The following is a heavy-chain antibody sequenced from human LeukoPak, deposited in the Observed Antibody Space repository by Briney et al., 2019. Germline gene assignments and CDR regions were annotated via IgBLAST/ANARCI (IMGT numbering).Heavy chain of an antibody. V-gene: IGHV4-59*01. D-gene: IGHD3-10*01. CDR2: IYYSGST. CDR1: GGSISSYY. J-gene: IGHJ3*02. CDR3: ARGGRTYYYGSGSSRNAFDI. Sequence: SETLSLTCTVSGGSISSYYWSWIRQSPGKGLEWIGYIYYSGSTNYNPSLKSRVTISVDTSKNEFSLKLSSVTAADTAVYYCARGGRTYYYGSGSSRNAFDIWGQGTMVTVSS.